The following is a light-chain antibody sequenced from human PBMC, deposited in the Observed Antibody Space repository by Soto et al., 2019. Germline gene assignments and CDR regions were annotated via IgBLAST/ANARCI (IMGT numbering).Light chain of an antibody. V-gene: IGKV3-15*01. CDR2: GAS. CDR1: QSVNSN. CDR3: QQRSNWPPIT. J-gene: IGKJ5*01. Sequence: EIVMTQSPAALSVSPGERATLSCRARQSVNSNLAWYQQKPGQAPRLLIYGASTRATGVPARFSGSGSGTEFTLTISSLQSEDCAVYYCQQRSNWPPITFGQGTRLQIK.